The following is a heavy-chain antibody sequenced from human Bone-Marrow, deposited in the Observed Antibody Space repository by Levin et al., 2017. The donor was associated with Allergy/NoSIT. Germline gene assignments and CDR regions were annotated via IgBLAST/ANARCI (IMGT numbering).Heavy chain of an antibody. J-gene: IGHJ4*02. D-gene: IGHD3-16*01. CDR3: ARSWADPTYYFDY. V-gene: IGHV4-31*03. CDR2: IYYSGST. Sequence: SETLSLTCTVSGGSISSGGYYWSWIRQHPGKGLEWIGYIYYSGSTYYNPSLKSRVTISVDTSKNQFSLKLSSVTAADTAVYYCARSWADPTYYFDYWGQGTLVTVSS. CDR1: GGSISSGGYY.